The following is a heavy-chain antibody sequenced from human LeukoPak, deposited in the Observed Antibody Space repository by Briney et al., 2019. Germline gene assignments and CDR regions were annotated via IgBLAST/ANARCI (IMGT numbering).Heavy chain of an antibody. Sequence: GGSLRLSCAASGFTFTSFAMSWVRQAPGDGLEWVSAISDSGGNTYYPDSVKGRFITSRDNSKNTLYLQMSSLRVEDTAVYYCAKGWMFGDLLNCWGQGTLVTVSS. D-gene: IGHD3-10*02. CDR3: AKGWMFGDLLNC. V-gene: IGHV3-23*01. J-gene: IGHJ4*02. CDR1: GFTFTSFA. CDR2: ISDSGGNT.